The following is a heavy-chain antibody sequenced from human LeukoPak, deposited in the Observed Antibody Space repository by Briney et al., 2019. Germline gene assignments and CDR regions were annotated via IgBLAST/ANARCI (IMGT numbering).Heavy chain of an antibody. CDR3: ARDGPATAPDY. D-gene: IGHD2-21*02. V-gene: IGHV3-11*01. Sequence: GGSLRLSCAASGFTFSDYYMSWTRQAPGKGLEWVSYISSSGSTIYYADSVKGRFTISRDNAKNSLYLQMNSLRAEDTAVYYRARDGPATAPDYWGQGTLVTVSS. CDR2: ISSSGSTI. J-gene: IGHJ4*02. CDR1: GFTFSDYY.